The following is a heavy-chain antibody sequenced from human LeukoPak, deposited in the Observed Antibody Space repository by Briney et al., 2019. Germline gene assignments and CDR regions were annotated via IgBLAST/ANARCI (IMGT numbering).Heavy chain of an antibody. V-gene: IGHV4-34*01. CDR1: GGSFSGYY. Sequence: SETLSLTCAVYGGSFSGYYWSWIRQPPGKGLEWVGEKNLNGSTNYNPSLKSRVTISVDTSKNQFSLKLSSVTAADTAVYYCARRGPGLWFGELLHRYFDYWGQGTLVTVCS. J-gene: IGHJ4*02. CDR3: ARRGPGLWFGELLHRYFDY. D-gene: IGHD3-10*01. CDR2: KNLNGST.